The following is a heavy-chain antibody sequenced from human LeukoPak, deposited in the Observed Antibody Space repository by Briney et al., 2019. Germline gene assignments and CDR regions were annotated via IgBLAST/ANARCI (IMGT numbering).Heavy chain of an antibody. CDR3: ARDRRITRVRGVSGARRNDY. CDR2: INHSGST. J-gene: IGHJ4*02. CDR1: GGSFSGYY. Sequence: SETLSLTCAVYGGSFSGYYWSWIRQPPGKGLEWLGEINHSGSTNYNPSLKSRVTISVDTSKNQFSLKLSPVTAADTAVYYCARDRRITRVRGVSGARRNDYWGQGTLVTVSS. V-gene: IGHV4-34*01. D-gene: IGHD3-10*01.